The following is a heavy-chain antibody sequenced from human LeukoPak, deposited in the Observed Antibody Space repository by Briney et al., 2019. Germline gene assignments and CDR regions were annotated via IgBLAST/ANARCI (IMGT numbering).Heavy chain of an antibody. Sequence: GGSLRLSCAASGFTFSSYAMHWVRQAPGKGLEWVAVISYDGSNKYYADSVKGRFTISRDNSKNTLYLQMNSPRAEDTAVYYCARVDYGDPYYFDYWGQGTLVTVSS. CDR2: ISYDGSNK. V-gene: IGHV3-30-3*01. J-gene: IGHJ4*02. CDR3: ARVDYGDPYYFDY. D-gene: IGHD4-17*01. CDR1: GFTFSSYA.